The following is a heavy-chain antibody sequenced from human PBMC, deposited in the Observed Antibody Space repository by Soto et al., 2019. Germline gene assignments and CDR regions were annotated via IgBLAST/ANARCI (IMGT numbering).Heavy chain of an antibody. Sequence: SETLPLTCSVSGFAISHGYYWSWVRQPPGKGLEWIGSIYPSVSSYHNPSLATRLRLSIDTSKNQFTLNLTSVTAADTALYFCAREKVGTTFFDNWGQGIQVTVSS. V-gene: IGHV4-38-2*02. CDR2: IYPSVSS. D-gene: IGHD1-1*01. CDR3: AREKVGTTFFDN. J-gene: IGHJ4*02. CDR1: GFAISHGYY.